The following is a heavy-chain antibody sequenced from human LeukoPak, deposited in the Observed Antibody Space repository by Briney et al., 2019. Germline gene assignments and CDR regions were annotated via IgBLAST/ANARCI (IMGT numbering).Heavy chain of an antibody. CDR1: GFTFDDYA. J-gene: IGHJ4*02. Sequence: PGRSLRLSCAASGFTFDDYAMHWVRQAPGKGLEWVSGISWNSGSIVYADSVKGRFTISRDNAKNSLYLQMNSLRAEDMALYYCAKDIMSSGWYDGGFDYWGQGTLVTVSS. CDR2: ISWNSGSI. D-gene: IGHD6-19*01. V-gene: IGHV3-9*03. CDR3: AKDIMSSGWYDGGFDY.